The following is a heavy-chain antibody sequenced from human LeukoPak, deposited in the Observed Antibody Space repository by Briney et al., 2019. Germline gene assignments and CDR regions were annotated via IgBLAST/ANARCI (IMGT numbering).Heavy chain of an antibody. J-gene: IGHJ5*01. CDR1: GDSVSSNSAA. V-gene: IGHV6-1*01. D-gene: IGHD1-7*01. CDR2: TYYRSKWKN. CDR3: ARSGELLDS. Sequence: SQTLSLTCAISGDSVSSNSAAWNWIRQSPSRGLEWLGRTYYRSKWKNDYAESLRGRITIKPATSKNQFSLHLNSVTPEDTAVYYCARSGELLDSWGEGKLVTVSS.